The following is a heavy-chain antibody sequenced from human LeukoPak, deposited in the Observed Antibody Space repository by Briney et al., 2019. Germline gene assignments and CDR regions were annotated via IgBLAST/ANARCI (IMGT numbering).Heavy chain of an antibody. Sequence: PGGSLRLSCAASGVTFSNAWMHLVRQAPGKGLVWVSRINSDGSSTSYADSVKGRFTISRDNAKNTLYLQMNSLRAEDTAVYYCAKIAAAGPFDYWGQGTLVTVSS. J-gene: IGHJ4*02. CDR3: AKIAAAGPFDY. V-gene: IGHV3-74*01. D-gene: IGHD6-13*01. CDR1: GVTFSNAW. CDR2: INSDGSST.